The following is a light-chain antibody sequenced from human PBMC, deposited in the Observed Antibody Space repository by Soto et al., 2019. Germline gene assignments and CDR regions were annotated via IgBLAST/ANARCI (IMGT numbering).Light chain of an antibody. CDR2: RNS. Sequence: QSVLTQPPSASGSPGQRVIISFSGSSSNIGNNAVNWYQHLPGTSPKLLIYRNSQRPSGVPDRFSGSKSGTSASLAISGLQSEDETDYYCATWDDSLDGWVFGGGTKLTVL. V-gene: IGLV1-44*01. CDR3: ATWDDSLDGWV. CDR1: SSNIGNNA. J-gene: IGLJ3*02.